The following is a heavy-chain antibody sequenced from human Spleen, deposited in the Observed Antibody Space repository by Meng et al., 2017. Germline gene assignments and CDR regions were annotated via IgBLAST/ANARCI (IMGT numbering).Heavy chain of an antibody. CDR1: GGSITSGGYY. D-gene: IGHD3-9*01. Sequence: QVQLQESGPGLVKPSQTLSLTCTVPGGSITSGGYYWSWIRQHPGKGLEWIGEINHSGNTNYNPSLKSRVTISVDTSKNQFSLKLSSVTAADSAVYYCARAPLNYDILTGSPDYWGQGTLVTVSS. V-gene: IGHV4-31*03. CDR2: INHSGNT. CDR3: ARAPLNYDILTGSPDY. J-gene: IGHJ4*02.